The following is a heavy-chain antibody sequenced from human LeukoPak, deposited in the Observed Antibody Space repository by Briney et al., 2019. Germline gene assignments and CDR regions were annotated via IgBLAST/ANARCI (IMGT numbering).Heavy chain of an antibody. CDR3: AKDLRSPGDYAFDY. CDR2: ISYDGSNK. J-gene: IGHJ4*02. CDR1: GFTFSSYA. V-gene: IGHV3-30*04. Sequence: PGRSLRLSCAASGFTFSSYAMHWVRQAPGKGLEWVAVISYDGSNKYYADSVKGRFTISRDNSKNTLYLQMNSLRAEDTAVYYCAKDLRSPGDYAFDYWGQGTLVTVSS. D-gene: IGHD4-17*01.